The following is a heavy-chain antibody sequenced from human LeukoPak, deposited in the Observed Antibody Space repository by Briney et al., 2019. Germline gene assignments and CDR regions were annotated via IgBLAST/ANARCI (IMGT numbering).Heavy chain of an antibody. Sequence: PSETLSLTRTVSADSISSSGHYWTWIRQHPGKGPETIGFIHFSGSTNHNPSLKSRVAISVDASKNQFSLRLSSVTSADTAVYYCARGGNRFGGFYFDYWGQGILVTVSS. CDR1: ADSISSSGHY. D-gene: IGHD3-10*01. V-gene: IGHV4-31*03. CDR3: ARGGNRFGGFYFDY. CDR2: IHFSGST. J-gene: IGHJ4*02.